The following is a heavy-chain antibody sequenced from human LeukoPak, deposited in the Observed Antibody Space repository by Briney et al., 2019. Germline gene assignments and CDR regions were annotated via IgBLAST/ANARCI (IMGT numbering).Heavy chain of an antibody. Sequence: PSETLSLTCAVYGGSFSGYYWSWIRQPPGEGLEWIGEINHSGSTNYNPSLKSRVTISVDTSKNQFSLKLSSVTAADTAVYYCARGPGLLWFGELFHYFDYWGQGTLVTVSS. CDR1: GGSFSGYY. D-gene: IGHD3-10*01. CDR3: ARGPGLLWFGELFHYFDY. J-gene: IGHJ4*02. V-gene: IGHV4-34*01. CDR2: INHSGST.